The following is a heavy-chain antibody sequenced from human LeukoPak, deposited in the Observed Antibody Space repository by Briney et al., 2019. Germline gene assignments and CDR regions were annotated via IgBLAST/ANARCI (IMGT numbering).Heavy chain of an antibody. CDR1: GYTFTGYY. V-gene: IGHV1-2*02. Sequence: GASVKVSCKASGYTFTGYYMHWVRQAPGQGLEWMGWINPNSGGTNYAQKFQGRVTMTRDTSISTAYTELSRLRSDDTAVYYCARGIYDFWSGFDYWDQGTLVTVSS. D-gene: IGHD3-3*01. J-gene: IGHJ4*02. CDR3: ARGIYDFWSGFDY. CDR2: INPNSGGT.